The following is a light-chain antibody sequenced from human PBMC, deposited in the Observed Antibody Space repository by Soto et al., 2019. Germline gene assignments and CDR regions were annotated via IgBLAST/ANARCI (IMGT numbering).Light chain of an antibody. CDR1: QSISNW. J-gene: IGKJ5*01. Sequence: DIQMTQSPSTLSASVGDRVTITCRASQSISNWLAWYQQKPGKAPNRLIYKASSLESGVPSRFSGSGSGTDFTLTISSLQPDDFATYYCQHYNTYPVTFGQGTRLEIK. CDR2: KAS. CDR3: QHYNTYPVT. V-gene: IGKV1-5*03.